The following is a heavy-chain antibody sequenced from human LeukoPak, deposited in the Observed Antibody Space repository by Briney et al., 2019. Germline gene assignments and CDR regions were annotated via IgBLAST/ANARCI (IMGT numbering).Heavy chain of an antibody. J-gene: IGHJ2*01. CDR1: GGSISSYY. Sequence: PSETLSLTCTVSGGSISSYYWSWIRQPPGKGLEWIGYIYYSGSTNYNPSLKSRVTISVDTSRNQFSLKLSSVTAADTAVYYCARGPVAGTDYSTGLFDLWGRGTLVTVSS. CDR2: IYYSGST. CDR3: ARGPVAGTDYSTGLFDL. V-gene: IGHV4-59*01. D-gene: IGHD6-19*01.